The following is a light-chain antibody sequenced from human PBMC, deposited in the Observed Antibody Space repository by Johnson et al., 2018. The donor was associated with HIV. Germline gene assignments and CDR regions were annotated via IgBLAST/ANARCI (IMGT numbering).Light chain of an antibody. V-gene: IGLV1-51*01. CDR2: DNH. CDR1: SSNIGNNY. J-gene: IGLJ1*01. Sequence: QSVLTQPPSVSAAPGQKVTISCSGSSSNIGNNYVSWYQQLPGTAPKLLIYDNHKRPSGIPDRFSGSKSGTSATLGITGLQTGDEADYYCGTWDNSLSANVFGPGTKVTVL. CDR3: GTWDNSLSANV.